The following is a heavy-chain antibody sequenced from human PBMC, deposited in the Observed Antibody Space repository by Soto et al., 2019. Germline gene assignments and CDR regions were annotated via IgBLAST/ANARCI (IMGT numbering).Heavy chain of an antibody. V-gene: IGHV1-2*02. CDR1: GYTFTGYY. D-gene: IGHD3-10*01. J-gene: IGHJ6*02. CDR3: ARGYYGSGSYYRYGMDV. CDR2: INPNSGGT. Sequence: ASVKVSCKASGYTFTGYYMHWVRQAPGQGLEWMGWINPNSGGTNYAQKFQGRVTMTRDTSISTAYIELSRLRSDDTAVYYCARGYYGSGSYYRYGMDVWGQGTTVTVSS.